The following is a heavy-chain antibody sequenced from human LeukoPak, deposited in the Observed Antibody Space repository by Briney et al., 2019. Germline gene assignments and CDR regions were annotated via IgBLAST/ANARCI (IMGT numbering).Heavy chain of an antibody. CDR2: IYYSGST. J-gene: IGHJ6*03. CDR3: ARLGGDAYFYYYYYYMDV. V-gene: IGHV4-39*01. CDR1: GGSISSSSYY. Sequence: PSETLSLTCIVSGGSISSSSYYWGWIRQPPGKGLEWIGSIYYSGSTYYNPSLKSRVTISVDTSKNQFSLKLSSVTAADTAVYYCARLGGDAYFYYYYYYMDVWGKGTTVTVSS. D-gene: IGHD3-16*01.